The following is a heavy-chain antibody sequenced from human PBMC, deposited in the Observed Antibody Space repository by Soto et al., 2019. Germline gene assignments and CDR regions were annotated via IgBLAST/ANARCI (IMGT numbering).Heavy chain of an antibody. J-gene: IGHJ3*02. CDR3: ASSSSLRAFDI. D-gene: IGHD3-10*01. CDR1: GYTFTSYG. CDR2: ISAYNGNT. V-gene: IGHV1-18*01. Sequence: ASVKVSCEASGYTFTSYGISWVRQAPEQGLEWMGWISAYNGNTNHAQKLQGRVTMTTDTSTSTAYMELRSLRSDDTAVYYCASSSSLRAFDIWGQGTMVTVSS.